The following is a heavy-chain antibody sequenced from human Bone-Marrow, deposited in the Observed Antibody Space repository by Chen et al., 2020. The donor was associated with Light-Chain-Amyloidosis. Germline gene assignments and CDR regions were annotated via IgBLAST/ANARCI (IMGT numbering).Heavy chain of an antibody. V-gene: IGHV3-23*01. D-gene: IGHD5-12*01. J-gene: IGHJ6*02. Sequence: EVQLLESGGGLVQPGGSLRLSCAASGFTFSSYAMSWVRQAPGRGLEWVSAISGSGGSTYYADSGKGRFTISRDNSKNTLYLQMNSLRAEDTAVYYCAKGKSGYDSRSPTDVWGQGTTVTVSS. CDR1: GFTFSSYA. CDR2: ISGSGGST. CDR3: AKGKSGYDSRSPTDV.